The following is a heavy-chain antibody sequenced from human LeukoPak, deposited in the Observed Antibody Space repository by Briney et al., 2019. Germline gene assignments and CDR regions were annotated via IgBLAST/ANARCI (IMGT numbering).Heavy chain of an antibody. Sequence: GGSLRLSCAASGFTFSSYAMHWVRQAPGKGLEWVAVISYDGSNKCYADSVKGRFTISRDNSKNTLYLQMNSLRAEDTAVYYCARWINAAARRAYFDYWGQGTLVTVSS. CDR2: ISYDGSNK. V-gene: IGHV3-30-3*01. D-gene: IGHD6-13*01. CDR3: ARWINAAARRAYFDY. CDR1: GFTFSSYA. J-gene: IGHJ4*02.